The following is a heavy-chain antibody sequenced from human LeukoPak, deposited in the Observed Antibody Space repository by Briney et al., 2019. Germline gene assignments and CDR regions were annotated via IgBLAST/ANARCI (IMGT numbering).Heavy chain of an antibody. D-gene: IGHD3-22*01. CDR1: GGSVSSGSYY. CDR2: IYYSGST. CDR3: ARVNYDSSGYNFDY. V-gene: IGHV4-61*01. J-gene: IGHJ4*02. Sequence: SETLSLTCTVSGGSVSSGSYYWSWIRQPPGKGLEWIGYIYYSGSTNYNPSLKSRVTISVDTSKNQFSLKLSSVTAADTAVYYCARVNYDSSGYNFDYWGQGTLVTVSS.